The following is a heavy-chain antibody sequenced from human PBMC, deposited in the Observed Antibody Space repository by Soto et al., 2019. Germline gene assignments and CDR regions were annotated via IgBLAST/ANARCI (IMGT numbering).Heavy chain of an antibody. CDR2: IIPIFGIA. V-gene: IGHV1-69*10. CDR1: GCTFSSYA. D-gene: IGHD2-2*01. J-gene: IGHJ6*02. Sequence: SVKVSCKASGCTFSSYAISWVRQAPGQGLEWMGGIIPIFGIANYAQKFQGRVTITADKSTSTAYMELSSLRSEDTAVYYCARKGYCSSTSCYESYYYGIDVWGQGTTVTVSS. CDR3: ARKGYCSSTSCYESYYYGIDV.